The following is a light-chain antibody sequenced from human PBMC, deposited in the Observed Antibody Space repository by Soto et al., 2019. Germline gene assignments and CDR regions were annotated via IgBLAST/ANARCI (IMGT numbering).Light chain of an antibody. CDR3: LQYNSYSRT. CDR2: DAS. V-gene: IGKV1-5*01. Sequence: DIQMTQSPSTLSASVGDRVTITCRASQSINDWLAWYQQKPGKAPKLLIYDASSLESGVPSRFSGSGSGTDFTLTISSLQPDDFATFYCLQYNSYSRTFGQGTQVEVK. J-gene: IGKJ1*01. CDR1: QSINDW.